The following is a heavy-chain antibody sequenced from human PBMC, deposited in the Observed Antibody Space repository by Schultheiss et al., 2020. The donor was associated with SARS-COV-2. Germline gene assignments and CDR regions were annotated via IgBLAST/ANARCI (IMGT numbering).Heavy chain of an antibody. CDR1: GFTFSNAW. CDR3: ARDMYYYDSSGYLFGY. Sequence: GGSLRLSCAASGFTFSNAWMSWVRQAPGKGLEWVSSISSSSSYIYYADSVKGRFTISRDNAKNSLYLQMNSLRAEDTAVYYCARDMYYYDSSGYLFGYWGQGTLVTVSS. V-gene: IGHV3-21*01. CDR2: ISSSSSYI. J-gene: IGHJ4*02. D-gene: IGHD3-22*01.